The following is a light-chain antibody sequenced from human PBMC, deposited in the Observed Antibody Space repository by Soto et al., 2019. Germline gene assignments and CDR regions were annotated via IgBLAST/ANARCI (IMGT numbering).Light chain of an antibody. J-gene: IGKJ4*02. CDR3: QQRSNSPLT. CDR1: QSVSSY. CDR2: DVS. V-gene: IGKV3-11*01. Sequence: EIVLTQSPATLSLSPGERATLSCRASQSVSSYLAWYQQKPGQAPRLLIYDVSNRATGIPARFSGSGSGTDFTLTISSLEPEDFAVYYCQQRSNSPLTVGGGTKVEIK.